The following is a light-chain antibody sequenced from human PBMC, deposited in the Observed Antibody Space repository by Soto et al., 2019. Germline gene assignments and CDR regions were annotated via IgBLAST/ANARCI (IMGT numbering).Light chain of an antibody. CDR3: QEGTYWPA. CDR2: DAS. Sequence: EIVLTQSPATLSLSPGERATLSCRASQSVSTYLAWYQQKPGQAPRLLIYDASKRATGIPARFSGGGSGTDFTLTISSLEPEDFAVYYCQEGTYWPAFGGGTKVDIK. J-gene: IGKJ4*01. V-gene: IGKV3-11*01. CDR1: QSVSTY.